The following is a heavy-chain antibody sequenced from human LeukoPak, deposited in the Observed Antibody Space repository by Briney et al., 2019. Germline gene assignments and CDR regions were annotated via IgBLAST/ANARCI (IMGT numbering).Heavy chain of an antibody. CDR2: INHSGST. CDR1: GESFSGDY. CDR3: ARREYQLLSVYHYYYMDV. D-gene: IGHD2-2*01. J-gene: IGHJ6*03. Sequence: SETLSLTCAVYGESFSGDYWSWIRQPPGKGLEWIGEINHSGSTNYNPSLKSRVTISVDTSKNQFSLKLSSVTAADTAVYYCARREYQLLSVYHYYYMDVWGKGTTVTVPS. V-gene: IGHV4-34*01.